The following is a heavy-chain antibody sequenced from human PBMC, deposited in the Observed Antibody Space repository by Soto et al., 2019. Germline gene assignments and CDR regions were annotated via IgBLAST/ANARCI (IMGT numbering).Heavy chain of an antibody. CDR1: GGSISSDY. CDR3: ARKDRYGGEFDY. Sequence: SETLSLTCTVSGGSISSDYWSWIRQPPGKGLEWIGYSYYSGSTNYNPSLKSRVTISVDTSKNQFSMKLSSVTAADTAVYYCARKDRYGGEFDYWGQGTLVTVSS. CDR2: SYYSGST. D-gene: IGHD3-16*02. V-gene: IGHV4-59*08. J-gene: IGHJ4*02.